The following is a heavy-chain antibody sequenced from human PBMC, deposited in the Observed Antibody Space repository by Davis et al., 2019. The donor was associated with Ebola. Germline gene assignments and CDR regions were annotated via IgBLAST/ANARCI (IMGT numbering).Heavy chain of an antibody. CDR1: AYTFTSYG. D-gene: IGHD2-15*01. CDR2: IIPIFGTA. V-gene: IGHV1-69*13. J-gene: IGHJ6*02. CDR3: ATQEGYCSGGSCYWYYYGMDV. Sequence: SVKVSCKASAYTFTSYGISWVRQAPGQGLEWMGGIIPIFGTANYAQKFQGRVTITADESTSTAYMELSSLRSEETAVYYCATQEGYCSGGSCYWYYYGMDVWGQGTTVTVSS.